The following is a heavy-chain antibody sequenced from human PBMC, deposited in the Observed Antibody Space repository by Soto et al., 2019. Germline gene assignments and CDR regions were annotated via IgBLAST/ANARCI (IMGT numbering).Heavy chain of an antibody. CDR3: ARDPLGRVAAAGPTYYYYYYGMDV. V-gene: IGHV6-1*01. CDR1: GDSVSSNSAA. J-gene: IGHJ6*02. Sequence: SQTLSLTCAISGDSVSSNSAAWNWIRQSPSRGLEWLGKTYYRSKWYNDYAVSVKSRITINPDTSKNQFSLQLNSVTPEDTAVYYCARDPLGRVAAAGPTYYYYYYGMDVWGQGTTVTVSS. CDR2: TYYRSKWYN. D-gene: IGHD6-13*01.